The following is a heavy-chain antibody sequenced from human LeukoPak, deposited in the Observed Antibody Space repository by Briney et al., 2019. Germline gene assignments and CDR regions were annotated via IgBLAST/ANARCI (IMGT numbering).Heavy chain of an antibody. CDR2: MNPNSGNT. CDR3: ARNGGTTSNPSHDDFDI. V-gene: IGHV1-8*01. J-gene: IGHJ3*02. Sequence: ASVKGSCKASGYTFTRYNIKWVRQATGQGLEWMGWMNPNSGNTGYAQKFQGRVTMTRNTSISTAYMELSSLRSEDTAVYYCARNGGTTSNPSHDDFDIWGQGTMVTVSS. CDR1: GYTFTRYN. D-gene: IGHD4-11*01.